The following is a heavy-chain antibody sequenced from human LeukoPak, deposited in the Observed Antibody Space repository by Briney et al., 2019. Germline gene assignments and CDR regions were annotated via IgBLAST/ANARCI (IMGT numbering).Heavy chain of an antibody. CDR2: INHSGST. J-gene: IGHJ4*02. CDR3: ARGGYFDY. V-gene: IGHV4-34*01. CDR1: GGSFSGYY. Sequence: SEILSLTCAVYGGSFSGYYWSWIRQPPGKGLEWIGEINHSGSTNYNPSLKSRVTISVDTSKNQFSLKLSSVTAADTAVYYCARGGYFDYWGQGTLVTVSS.